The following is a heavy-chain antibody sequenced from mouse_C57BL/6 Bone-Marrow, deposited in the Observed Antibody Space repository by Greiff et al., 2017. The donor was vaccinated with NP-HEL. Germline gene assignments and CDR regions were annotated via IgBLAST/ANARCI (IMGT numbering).Heavy chain of an antibody. J-gene: IGHJ2*01. CDR3: AREGDYYPFLDY. Sequence: VQLQESGPGLVQPSQSLSITCTVSGFSLTSYGVPWVRQSPGKGLEWRGVIWSGGGTDYNAAFISRLSISKDNSKSQVFFKMNSLQADDTAIYYCAREGDYYPFLDYWGQGTTLTVSS. V-gene: IGHV2-2*01. D-gene: IGHD1-1*01. CDR1: GFSLTSYG. CDR2: IWSGGGT.